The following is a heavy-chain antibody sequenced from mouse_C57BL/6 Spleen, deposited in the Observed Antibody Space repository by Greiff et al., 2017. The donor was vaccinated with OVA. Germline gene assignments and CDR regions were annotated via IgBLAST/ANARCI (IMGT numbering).Heavy chain of an antibody. J-gene: IGHJ2*01. CDR3: ARSTVVATEGY. Sequence: VQLQQPGAELVKPGASVKLSCKASGYTFTSYWMHWVKQRPGQGLEWIGMIHPNSGSTNYNEKLKSKATLTVDKSSSTAYMQLSSLTSEDSAVYYCARSTVVATEGYWGQGTTLTVSS. CDR1: GYTFTSYW. D-gene: IGHD1-1*01. V-gene: IGHV1-64*01. CDR2: IHPNSGST.